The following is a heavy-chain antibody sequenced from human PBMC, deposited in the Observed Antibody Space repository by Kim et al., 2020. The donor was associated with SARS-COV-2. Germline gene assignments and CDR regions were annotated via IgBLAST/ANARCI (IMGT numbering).Heavy chain of an antibody. V-gene: IGHV1-46*01. CDR1: GYTFTSYS. J-gene: IGHJ4*02. CDR2: INPSGGST. Sequence: ASVKVSCKASGYTFTSYSMHWVRQAPGQGLEWMGIINPSGGSTSYAQKFQGRVTMTRDTSTSTVYMELSSLRSEDTAVYYCASSFSSGYRYWGQGTLVTVSS. D-gene: IGHD3-22*01. CDR3: ASSFSSGYRY.